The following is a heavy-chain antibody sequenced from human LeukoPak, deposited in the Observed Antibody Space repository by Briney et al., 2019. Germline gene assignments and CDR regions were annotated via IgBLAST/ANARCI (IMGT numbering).Heavy chain of an antibody. CDR1: GFTFSSHA. D-gene: IGHD6-19*01. V-gene: IGHV3-64*01. CDR2: IGNNGDTT. Sequence: GGSLRLSCAASGFTFSSHAMHWVRQAPGKGLEYVSGIGNNGDTTYYANSVKGRFTISRDNSKNTLYLEMGSLRAEDMAVYYCARDLTNGWHYFDYWGQGTLVTVSS. J-gene: IGHJ4*02. CDR3: ARDLTNGWHYFDY.